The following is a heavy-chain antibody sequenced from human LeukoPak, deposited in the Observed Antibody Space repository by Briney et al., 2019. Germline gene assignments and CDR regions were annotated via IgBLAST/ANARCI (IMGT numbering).Heavy chain of an antibody. Sequence: PGGSLRLSCAASGFTFDDYGVSWVRQAPGKGLEWVSGINWNGGSTGYADSVKGRFTISRDNAKNSLYLQMNSLRAEDTALYYCAKDLYQVGATSYWGQGTLVTVSS. J-gene: IGHJ4*02. CDR2: INWNGGST. CDR1: GFTFDDYG. D-gene: IGHD1-26*01. V-gene: IGHV3-20*04. CDR3: AKDLYQVGATSY.